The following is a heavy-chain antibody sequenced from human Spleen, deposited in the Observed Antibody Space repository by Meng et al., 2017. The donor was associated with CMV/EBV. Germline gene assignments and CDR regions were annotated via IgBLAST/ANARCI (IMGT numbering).Heavy chain of an antibody. J-gene: IGHJ5*02. CDR2: INHCGST. V-gene: IGHV4-34*01. Sequence: GGGGLSHPSGAVSFPGSVCCWCCIGYDVSWIRQPAGKGLEGIGEINHCGSTNYNPSVKSRVTISVEKSKNQFSLKLSSVTAADTAVYYCARGGTYYYDSSGYDNWFDPWGQGTLVTVSS. CDR3: ARGGTYYYDSSGYDNWFDP. D-gene: IGHD3-22*01. CDR1: CWCCIGYD.